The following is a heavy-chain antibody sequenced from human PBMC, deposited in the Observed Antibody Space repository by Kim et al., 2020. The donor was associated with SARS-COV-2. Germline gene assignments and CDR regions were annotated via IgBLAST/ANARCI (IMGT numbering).Heavy chain of an antibody. D-gene: IGHD3-16*01. Sequence: VAALEGRCPISRDNAKNALYLQMNSLRVEDTAVYHCARGGSSDYPRGGYWGQGTLVTVSS. V-gene: IGHV3-7*04. J-gene: IGHJ4*02. CDR3: ARGGSSDYPRGGY.